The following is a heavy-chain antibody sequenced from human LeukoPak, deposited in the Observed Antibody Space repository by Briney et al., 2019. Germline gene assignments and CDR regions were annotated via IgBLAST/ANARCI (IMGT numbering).Heavy chain of an antibody. CDR1: GFTFSSFA. CDR3: ARDRAWNYFDY. CDR2: ISGSGGST. J-gene: IGHJ4*02. Sequence: GGSLRLSCAASGFTFSSFAMSWVRQAPGKGLEWVSAISGSGGSTYYADSVKGRFTISRDNSKNTLYLQMDSLRAEDTAVYYCARDRAWNYFDYWGQGTLVTVSS. V-gene: IGHV3-23*01. D-gene: IGHD3-3*01.